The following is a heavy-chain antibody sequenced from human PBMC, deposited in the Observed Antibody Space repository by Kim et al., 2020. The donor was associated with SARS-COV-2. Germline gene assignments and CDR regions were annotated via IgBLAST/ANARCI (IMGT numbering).Heavy chain of an antibody. CDR1: GDTVSSNSAA. D-gene: IGHD6-13*01. Sequence: SQTLSLTCAISGDTVSSNSAAWHWIRQSPSRGLEWLGRTSYTSKWYYDYAISVKSRLTIDADTSKNQFSLHLNSVTPEDTAVYYYATQSSSHFYYIMDVWGQGTTVTVSS. CDR3: ATQSSSHFYYIMDV. V-gene: IGHV6-1*01. CDR2: TSYTSKWYY. J-gene: IGHJ6*02.